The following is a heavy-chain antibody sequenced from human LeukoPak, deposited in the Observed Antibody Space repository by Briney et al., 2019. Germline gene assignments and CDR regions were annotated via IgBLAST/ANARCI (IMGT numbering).Heavy chain of an antibody. J-gene: IGHJ4*02. D-gene: IGHD3-10*01. V-gene: IGHV3-23*01. Sequence: GGSLRLSCAASGFTFSTYAMMWVRQAPGKGLEWVSYASSSGGSTNYADSVKGRFTISRDNSKNTLYLQMNSLRAEDTAIYYCTKVPRSSLGYWGQGTLVTVSS. CDR3: TKVPRSSLGY. CDR1: GFTFSTYA. CDR2: ASSSGGST.